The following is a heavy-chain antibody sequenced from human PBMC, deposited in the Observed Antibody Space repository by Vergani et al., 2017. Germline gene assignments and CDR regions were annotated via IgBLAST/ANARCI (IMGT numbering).Heavy chain of an antibody. V-gene: IGHV1-69*18. Sequence: QVQLVQSGAEVKKPGSSVKVSCTASGGTFSSYAISWVRQAPGQGLEWMGRIIPIFGTANYAQKLQGRVTITADESTSTAYMELSSLISEDTAVYYCARDRRDTAMVGDAEYLQHWGQGTLVTVSS. CDR1: GGTFSSYA. D-gene: IGHD5-18*01. J-gene: IGHJ1*01. CDR2: IIPIFGTA. CDR3: ARDRRDTAMVGDAEYLQH.